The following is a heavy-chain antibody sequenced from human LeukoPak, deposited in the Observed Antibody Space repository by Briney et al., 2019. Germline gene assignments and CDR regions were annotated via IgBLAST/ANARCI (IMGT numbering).Heavy chain of an antibody. CDR2: ISYDGSNK. D-gene: IGHD3-10*01. Sequence: GGSLRLSCAASGFTFSSYAMHWVRQAPGKGLEWVAVISYDGSNKYYADSVKGRFTISRDNSKNTLYLQMNSLRDEDTSLYYCAVLLLWFGESPLYGMDVWGQGATVTVSS. CDR3: AVLLLWFGESPLYGMDV. J-gene: IGHJ6*02. CDR1: GFTFSSYA. V-gene: IGHV3-30*04.